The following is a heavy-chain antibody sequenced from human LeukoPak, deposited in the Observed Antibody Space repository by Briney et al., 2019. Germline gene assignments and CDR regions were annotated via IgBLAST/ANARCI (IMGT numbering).Heavy chain of an antibody. V-gene: IGHV1-46*01. CDR1: GYTFTSYY. Sequence: ASVKVSCKASGYTFTSYYMHWVRQAPGQGLEWMGIINPSGGSTSYAQKFQGRVTMTRDTSTSTVYMELSSLRSEDTAVYYCARGPVVVVPAGAEYYYYMDVWGKGTTVTVSS. D-gene: IGHD2-2*01. CDR2: INPSGGST. J-gene: IGHJ6*03. CDR3: ARGPVVVVPAGAEYYYYMDV.